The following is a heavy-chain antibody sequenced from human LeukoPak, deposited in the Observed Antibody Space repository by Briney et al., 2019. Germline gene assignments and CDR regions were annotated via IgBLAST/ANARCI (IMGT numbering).Heavy chain of an antibody. Sequence: PGGSLRLSCAASGFTFSSYWMSWVRQAPGKGLEWVANIKQDGSEKYYVDSVKGRFTISRDNAKNSLYLQMNSLRAEDTAVYYCARHVLGGGRFLESVIILNYFDYWGQGTLVTVSS. CDR1: GFTFSSYW. J-gene: IGHJ4*02. V-gene: IGHV3-7*01. D-gene: IGHD3-3*01. CDR2: IKQDGSEK. CDR3: ARHVLGGGRFLESVIILNYFDY.